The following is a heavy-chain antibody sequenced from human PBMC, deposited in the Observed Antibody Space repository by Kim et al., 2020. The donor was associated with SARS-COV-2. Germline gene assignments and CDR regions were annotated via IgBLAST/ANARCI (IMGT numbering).Heavy chain of an antibody. CDR3: AREAVAGSFDY. J-gene: IGHJ4*02. D-gene: IGHD6-19*01. Sequence: NTGYSQQFQARVSITRETSATTAYLELSGLRSEDTAVYYCAREAVAGSFDYWGQGTLVTVSS. V-gene: IGHV1-3*01. CDR2: NT.